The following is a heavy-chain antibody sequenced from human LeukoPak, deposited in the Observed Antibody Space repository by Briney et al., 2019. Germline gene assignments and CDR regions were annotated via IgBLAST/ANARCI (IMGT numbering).Heavy chain of an antibody. CDR2: ISSSSRYI. D-gene: IGHD1-26*01. CDR3: ARDLDEWELVHHY. CDR1: GFTFSSYS. J-gene: IGHJ4*02. V-gene: IGHV3-21*01. Sequence: GGSLRLSCAASGFTFSSYSMNWVRQAPGKGLEWVSSISSSSRYIYYADSVKGRFTISRDNAKNSLYLQMNSLRAEDTAVYYCARDLDEWELVHHYWGEDTLVTVS.